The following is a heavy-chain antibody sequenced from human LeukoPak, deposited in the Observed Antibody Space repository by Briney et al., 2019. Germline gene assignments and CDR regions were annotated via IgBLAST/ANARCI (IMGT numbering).Heavy chain of an antibody. V-gene: IGHV1-46*01. CDR2: INPSGGST. J-gene: IGHJ6*02. CDR1: GYTFTSYY. Sequence: ASVTVSCKASGYTFTSYYMHWVRQAPGQGLEWMGIINPSGGSTSYAQKFQGRVTMTRDTSTSTVYMELSSLRSEDTAVYYCARAGEQQQPRRVGYYYGMDVWGQGTTVTVSS. CDR3: ARAGEQQQPRRVGYYYGMDV. D-gene: IGHD6-13*01.